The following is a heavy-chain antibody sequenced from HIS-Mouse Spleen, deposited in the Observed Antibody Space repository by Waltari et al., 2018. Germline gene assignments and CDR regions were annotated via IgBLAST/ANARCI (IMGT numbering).Heavy chain of an antibody. J-gene: IGHJ4*02. CDR2: ISYDGSNK. CDR3: AKDTSGSYSDY. V-gene: IGHV3-30*18. CDR1: AFTSRSYG. Sequence: QVQLVESGGGVVQPGRSLRLSCAASAFTSRSYGMHWVRQAPGKGLEWVAVISYDGSNKYYADSVKGRFTISRDNSKNTLYLQMNSLRAEDTAVYYCAKDTSGSYSDYWGQGTLVTVSS. D-gene: IGHD1-26*01.